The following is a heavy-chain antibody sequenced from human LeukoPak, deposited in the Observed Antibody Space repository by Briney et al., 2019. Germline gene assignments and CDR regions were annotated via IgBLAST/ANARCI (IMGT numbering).Heavy chain of an antibody. V-gene: IGHV4-39*01. CDR3: AKSGGYGLIDK. CDR2: IYYTGST. J-gene: IGHJ4*02. CDR1: GGSISSSNYY. D-gene: IGHD1-26*01. Sequence: PSETLSLTCSVSGGSISSSNYYWSWIRQPPGKGLEWIGNIYYTGSTYYNVSLNSRVTISIDTSKNLFSLRLNSMTAADTAVYYCAKSGGYGLIDKWGQGTLVTVSS.